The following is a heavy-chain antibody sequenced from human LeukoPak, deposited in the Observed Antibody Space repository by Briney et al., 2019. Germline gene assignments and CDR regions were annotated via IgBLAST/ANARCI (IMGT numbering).Heavy chain of an antibody. CDR3: ARDTQVGIAAAGAFDY. Sequence: SETLSLTCTVSGGSISSYYWSWIRQPPGKGLEWIGYIYYSGSTNYNPSLKSRVTISVDTSKNQFSLKLSSVTAADTAVYYCARDTQVGIAAAGAFDYWGQGTLVTVSS. J-gene: IGHJ4*02. D-gene: IGHD6-13*01. CDR2: IYYSGST. V-gene: IGHV4-59*12. CDR1: GGSISSYY.